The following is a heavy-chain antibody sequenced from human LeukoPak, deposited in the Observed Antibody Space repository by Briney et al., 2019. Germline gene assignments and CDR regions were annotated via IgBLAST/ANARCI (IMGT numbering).Heavy chain of an antibody. Sequence: SETLSLTCAVSGGTFRGYYWSWIRQPPGKGLAWIGEIDHTGSTNYNPSLESRVTLSVDTSKNQVSLNLNSLTAADTAVYYCARGVGYYSDSSGNFDYWGQGTLVTVSS. CDR1: GGTFRGYY. CDR2: IDHTGST. CDR3: ARGVGYYSDSSGNFDY. J-gene: IGHJ4*02. V-gene: IGHV4-34*01. D-gene: IGHD3-22*01.